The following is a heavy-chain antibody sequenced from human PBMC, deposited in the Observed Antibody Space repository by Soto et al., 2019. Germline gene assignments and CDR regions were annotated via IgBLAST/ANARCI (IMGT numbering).Heavy chain of an antibody. CDR3: ARGWSYDILTGFSY. CDR1: EDTFRKYA. CDR2: IIPIFGTA. J-gene: IGHJ4*02. V-gene: IGHV1-69*01. D-gene: IGHD3-9*01. Sequence: ASVKVSCKASEDTFRKYAISWVRQAPGQGLEWMGGIIPIFGTANYAQKFQGRVTITADESTSTAYMELSSLRSEDTAIYYCARGWSYDILTGFSYWGQGTLVT.